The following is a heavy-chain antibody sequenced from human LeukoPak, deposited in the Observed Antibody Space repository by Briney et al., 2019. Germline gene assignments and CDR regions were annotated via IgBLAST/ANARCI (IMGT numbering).Heavy chain of an antibody. V-gene: IGHV4-34*01. CDR1: GGSFSGYY. Sequence: SETLSLTCAVYGGSFSGYYCSWIRQPPGKGLESIGEINHSGSTNYNPSLKSRVTISVDTSKNQFSLKLSSVTAADTAVYYCARGNCYDGSGYYYRAFDIWGQGTMVTVSS. CDR2: INHSGST. D-gene: IGHD3-22*01. J-gene: IGHJ3*02. CDR3: ARGNCYDGSGYYYRAFDI.